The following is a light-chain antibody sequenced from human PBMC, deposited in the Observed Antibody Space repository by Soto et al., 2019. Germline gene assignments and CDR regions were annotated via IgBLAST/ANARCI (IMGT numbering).Light chain of an antibody. CDR2: AAS. Sequence: TQSPGTLSLSPGERATLSCRASQSVGRNFLAWYQQKPGKAPKLLIYAASSLQSGVPSRFSGSGSGTDFTLTISSLQPEDFATYYCQQANSFPFTFGPGTKVDIK. CDR1: QSVGRNF. J-gene: IGKJ3*01. V-gene: IGKV1-12*01. CDR3: QQANSFPFT.